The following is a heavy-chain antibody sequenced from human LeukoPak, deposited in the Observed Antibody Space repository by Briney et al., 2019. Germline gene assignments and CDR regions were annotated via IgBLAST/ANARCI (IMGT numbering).Heavy chain of an antibody. D-gene: IGHD3-22*01. V-gene: IGHV4-59*01. J-gene: IGHJ4*02. CDR1: GGSLTNNY. Sequence: SETLSLTCTVSGGSLTNNYWSWIRQPPGKGLEWIGYIYFTGTTDYNPSLKSRVTISVDMSKNQFSLRLSSVTAADTAVYYCASVYYYDSSGYPPYLDYWGQGTLVTVSS. CDR2: IYFTGTT. CDR3: ASVYYYDSSGYPPYLDY.